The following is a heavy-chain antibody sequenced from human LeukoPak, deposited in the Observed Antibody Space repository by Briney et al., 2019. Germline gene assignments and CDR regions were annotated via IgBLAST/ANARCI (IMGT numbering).Heavy chain of an antibody. D-gene: IGHD3-10*01. CDR3: ARDRSPGNFDY. Sequence: GGSLRLSCAASGFTFSSYGMSWVRQAPGKGLEWVSAITGSGGTTYYADSVKGRFTISRDNAKNSLYLQMNSLRAEDTAVYYCARDRSPGNFDYWGQGTLVTVSS. V-gene: IGHV3-23*01. J-gene: IGHJ4*02. CDR2: ITGSGGTT. CDR1: GFTFSSYG.